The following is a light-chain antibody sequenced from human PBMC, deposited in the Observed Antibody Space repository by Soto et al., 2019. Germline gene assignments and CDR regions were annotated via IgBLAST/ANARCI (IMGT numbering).Light chain of an antibody. CDR1: QSVYSS. J-gene: IGKJ1*01. CDR2: SAS. CDR3: QQYGSLWT. Sequence: ETVMTQSPATLSVSPGERATLSCRASQSVYSSLAWYQQKPGQAPRLLIYSASRGATGFPARFSGSGSGTDFTLTISRLEPEDFAVYYCQQYGSLWTFGQGTKVDIK. V-gene: IGKV3-20*01.